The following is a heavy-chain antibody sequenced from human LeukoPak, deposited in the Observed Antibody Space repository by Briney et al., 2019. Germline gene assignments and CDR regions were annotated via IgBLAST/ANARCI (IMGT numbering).Heavy chain of an antibody. CDR1: GYSFSSWW. Sequence: GESLKISCQASGYSFSSWWIGWVRQMPGKGLEWVGITHPGDSDTRYSPSLQGQVTISADKSISTVYLQWSSLRASDTAMYYCARRPYCGGDCYPEPFDYWGQGTLVTVSS. J-gene: IGHJ4*02. D-gene: IGHD2-21*02. CDR2: THPGDSDT. V-gene: IGHV5-51*01. CDR3: ARRPYCGGDCYPEPFDY.